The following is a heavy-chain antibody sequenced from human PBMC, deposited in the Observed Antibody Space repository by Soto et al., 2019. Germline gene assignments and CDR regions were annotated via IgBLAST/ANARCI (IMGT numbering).Heavy chain of an antibody. CDR2: IWYDGGEK. CDR1: GFTFSHFG. D-gene: IGHD2-2*01. Sequence: QVQLVESGGGVVQPGTSLRLSCAASGFTFSHFGMPWVRQAPGKGLEWVAVIWYDGGEKYHADSVKGRFTISRDNSKNNLYLQMYSLRAEDTAVYYCARRYCSSSSCPIDYWGQGTLVTVSS. CDR3: ARRYCSSSSCPIDY. J-gene: IGHJ4*02. V-gene: IGHV3-33*01.